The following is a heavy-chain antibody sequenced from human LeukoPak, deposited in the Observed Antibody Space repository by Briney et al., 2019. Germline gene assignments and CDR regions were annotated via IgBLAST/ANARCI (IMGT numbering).Heavy chain of an antibody. J-gene: IGHJ5*02. D-gene: IGHD2-2*02. CDR2: IYYSGST. CDR3: ARDSSPIVVVPAAILSDWFDP. Sequence: PSETLSLTCTVSGGSISSYYWSWIRQPAGKGLEWIGRIYYSGSTYYNPSLKSRVTISVDTSKNQFSLKLSSVTAADTAVYYCARDSSPIVVVPAAILSDWFDPWGQGTLVTVSS. V-gene: IGHV4-4*07. CDR1: GGSISSYY.